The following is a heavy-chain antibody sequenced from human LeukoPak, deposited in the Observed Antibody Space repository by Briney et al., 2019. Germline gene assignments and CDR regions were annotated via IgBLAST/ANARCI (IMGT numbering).Heavy chain of an antibody. CDR1: GYTFTSYG. CDR3: AVGYCSSTSCYEGGYYYYYYMDV. CDR2: INPNSGGT. V-gene: IGHV1-2*02. D-gene: IGHD2-2*01. Sequence: ASVKVSCKASGYTFTSYGISWVRQAPGQGLEWMGWINPNSGGTNYAQKFQGRVTMTRDTSISTAYMELSRLRSDGTAVYYCAVGYCSSTSCYEGGYYYYYYMDVWGKGTTVTVSS. J-gene: IGHJ6*03.